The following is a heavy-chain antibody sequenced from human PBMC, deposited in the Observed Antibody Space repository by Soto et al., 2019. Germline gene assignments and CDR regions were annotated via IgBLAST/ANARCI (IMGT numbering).Heavy chain of an antibody. CDR1: GGSISIGGYY. J-gene: IGHJ4*02. Sequence: PSETLSLTCTVSGGSISIGGYYWSCIRQHPGKGLEWIGYIYFSGSTYYNPSLKSRVTMSVDTSKNQLSLKLSSVTAADTAVYYCAREAYDSSGYYFDYWGQGTQVTVSS. D-gene: IGHD3-22*01. CDR3: AREAYDSSGYYFDY. CDR2: IYFSGST. V-gene: IGHV4-31*03.